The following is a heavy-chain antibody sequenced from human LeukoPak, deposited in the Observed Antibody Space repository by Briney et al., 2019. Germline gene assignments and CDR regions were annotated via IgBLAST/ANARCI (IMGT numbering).Heavy chain of an antibody. CDR1: GGTFSSYT. J-gene: IGHJ3*02. V-gene: IGHV1-69*02. CDR2: IIPILGIA. CDR3: ARGLEGLSGYEVAFDI. D-gene: IGHD5-12*01. Sequence: SVKVSCKASGGTFSSYTISWVRQAPGQGLEWMGRIIPILGIANYAQKFQGRVTITADKSTSTAYMELSSLRSEDTAVYYCARGLEGLSGYEVAFDIWGQGTMVTVSS.